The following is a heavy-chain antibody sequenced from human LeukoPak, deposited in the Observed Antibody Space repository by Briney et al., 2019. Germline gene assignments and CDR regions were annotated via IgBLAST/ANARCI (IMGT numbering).Heavy chain of an antibody. CDR1: GFTFSSYV. CDR2: ISGNGEST. D-gene: IGHD3-10*01. V-gene: IGHV3-64D*06. CDR3: GRFEDAFDI. J-gene: IGHJ3*02. Sequence: PGGSLRLSCSASGFTFSSYVLHWVRQAPGKGLEDVSAISGNGESTYYVDSVKGRFTISRDNAENTLYLQMSSLRPEDTAIYYCGRFEDAFDIWGQGTMVTVSS.